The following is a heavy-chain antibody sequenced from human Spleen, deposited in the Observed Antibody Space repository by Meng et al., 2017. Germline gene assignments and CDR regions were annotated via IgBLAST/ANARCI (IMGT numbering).Heavy chain of an antibody. CDR2: ISGSGGST. CDR3: AKLGEIGYSSSKDQKTDY. Sequence: GESLKISCAASGFTFSSYAMSWVRQAPTKGLEWVSAISGSGGSTYYADSLKGRFTISRDNSKNTLYLQMNSLRAEDTAVYYCAKLGEIGYSSSKDQKTDYWGQGTLVTVSS. CDR1: GFTFSSYA. D-gene: IGHD6-13*01. J-gene: IGHJ4*02. V-gene: IGHV3-23*01.